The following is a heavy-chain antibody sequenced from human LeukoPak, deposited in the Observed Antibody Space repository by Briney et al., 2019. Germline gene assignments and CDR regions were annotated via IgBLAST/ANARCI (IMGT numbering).Heavy chain of an antibody. Sequence: SVKVSCKASGGTFSSYAISWVRQAPGQGLEWMGRIIPILGIANYAQKFQGRVTITADKSTSTAYMELSSLRSEGTAVYYCAREEITIFGVVNYWGQGTLVTVSS. D-gene: IGHD3-3*01. J-gene: IGHJ4*02. CDR1: GGTFSSYA. CDR2: IIPILGIA. V-gene: IGHV1-69*04. CDR3: AREEITIFGVVNY.